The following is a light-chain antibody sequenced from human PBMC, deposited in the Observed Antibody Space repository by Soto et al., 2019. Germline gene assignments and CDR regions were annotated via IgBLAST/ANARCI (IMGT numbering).Light chain of an antibody. CDR3: QQYNNWPPWT. V-gene: IGKV3-15*01. CDR2: GAS. J-gene: IGKJ1*01. CDR1: QSVSNK. Sequence: EIVMTQSPATLSVSPGERATLSCRASQSVSNKLAWYQQKPGQAPRLLLYGASTRATGIPARFSGSGSGTEFTLTISSLQSEDFAVYYWQQYNNWPPWTFGQGTKVEIK.